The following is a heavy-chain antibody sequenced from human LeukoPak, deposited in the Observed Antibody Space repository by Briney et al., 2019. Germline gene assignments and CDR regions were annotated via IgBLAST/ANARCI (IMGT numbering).Heavy chain of an antibody. CDR2: INPSGGST. V-gene: IGHV1-46*01. CDR1: RDTFISYY. J-gene: IGHJ4*02. D-gene: IGHD6-19*01. Sequence: ASVKVACKAFRDTFISYYMDWVQQAPGQGLERMGIINPSGGSTSYAQKFQGRVTMTRDTSTSTVYMELSSLRSDDTAVYYCARSSLAVAGSVFDYWGQGTLVTVSS. CDR3: ARSSLAVAGSVFDY.